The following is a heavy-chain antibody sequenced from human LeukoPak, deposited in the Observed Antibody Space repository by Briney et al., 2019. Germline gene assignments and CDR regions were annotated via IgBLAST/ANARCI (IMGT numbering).Heavy chain of an antibody. J-gene: IGHJ6*04. V-gene: IGHV3-66*01. Sequence: GGPLRLSCAASGLTISSHYMSWVRQAPGKGLEWASLIYSGGATYYAESVKDRFTISRDDSNNTLYLQMNSLRVEDTAVYYCAREGSTSMDVWGKGTTVTVSS. CDR3: AREGSTSMDV. CDR2: IYSGGAT. D-gene: IGHD2-2*01. CDR1: GLTISSHY.